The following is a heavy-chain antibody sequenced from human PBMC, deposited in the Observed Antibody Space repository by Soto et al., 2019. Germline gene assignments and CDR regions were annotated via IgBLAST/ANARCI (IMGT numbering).Heavy chain of an antibody. CDR2: INHSGST. CDR3: ARGRGDGYNQDWYFDL. CDR1: GGSFSGYY. D-gene: IGHD3-10*01. Sequence: QVHLQQWGAGLLKPSETLSLTCAVYGGSFSGYYWNWIRQPPGKGLEWIGEINHSGSTNYNPSSLKSRVTLSLGTSTNQFPLQLSSVTAADTAVYYCARGRGDGYNQDWYFDLWGRGTLVTVSS. V-gene: IGHV4-34*01. J-gene: IGHJ2*01.